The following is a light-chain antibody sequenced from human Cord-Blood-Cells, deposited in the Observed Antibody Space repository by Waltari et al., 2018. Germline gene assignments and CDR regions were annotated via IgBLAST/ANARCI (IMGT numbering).Light chain of an antibody. CDR3: CSYAGSSTWV. Sequence: SALTQPASLSGSPGQSITISCTGTSSDIGCYNLFSWYQQHPGKAPNLMIYEGSKRPAGVSNRFSGSKSGNTASLTISGLQAEDEADYYICSYAGSSTWVFGGGTKLTVL. CDR2: EGS. CDR1: SSDIGCYNL. J-gene: IGLJ3*02. V-gene: IGLV2-23*01.